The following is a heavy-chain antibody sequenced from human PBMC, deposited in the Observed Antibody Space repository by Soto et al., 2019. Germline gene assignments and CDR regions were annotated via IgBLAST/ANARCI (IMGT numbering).Heavy chain of an antibody. D-gene: IGHD3-22*01. CDR2: FKRKTDGGTT. Sequence: EVQLVESGGGLVKPGGSLRLSCEAFGFTFSNAWMTWFGQAPGKGLGGFGGFKRKTDGGTTDYAAPVKGRFTISRDDSKNTLYLQMNSLKTEDTAVYYCTTDPDSDYYDSSGYWYFDLWGRGTLVTVSS. J-gene: IGHJ2*01. CDR3: TTDPDSDYYDSSGYWYFDL. V-gene: IGHV3-15*07. CDR1: GFTFSNAW.